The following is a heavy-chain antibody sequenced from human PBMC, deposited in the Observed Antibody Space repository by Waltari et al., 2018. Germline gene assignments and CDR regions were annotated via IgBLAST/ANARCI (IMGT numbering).Heavy chain of an antibody. CDR2: INHSGST. D-gene: IGHD2-21*01. Sequence: QVQLQQWGAGLLKPSETLSLTCAVYGGSFSGYYWSWIRQPPGKGLEWIGEINHSGSTNYNPSLKSRVTISVDTSKNQFSLMLSSVTAADTAVYYCARGRRIYCGGDCYWGRYYFDYWGQGTLVTVSS. V-gene: IGHV4-34*01. J-gene: IGHJ4*02. CDR1: GGSFSGYY. CDR3: ARGRRIYCGGDCYWGRYYFDY.